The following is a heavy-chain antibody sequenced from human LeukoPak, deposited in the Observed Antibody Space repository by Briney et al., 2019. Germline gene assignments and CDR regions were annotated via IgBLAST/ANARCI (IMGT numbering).Heavy chain of an antibody. J-gene: IGHJ4*02. CDR3: ARGYGGNGYFDY. V-gene: IGHV3-21*01. Sequence: GGSLRLSCAASGFTFSSYSMNWVRQAPGKGLEWVSSISSSSSYIYYADSVKGRFTIPRDNAKNSLYLQMNSLRAEDTAVYYCARGYGGNGYFDYWGQGTLVTVSS. CDR2: ISSSSSYI. CDR1: GFTFSSYS. D-gene: IGHD4-23*01.